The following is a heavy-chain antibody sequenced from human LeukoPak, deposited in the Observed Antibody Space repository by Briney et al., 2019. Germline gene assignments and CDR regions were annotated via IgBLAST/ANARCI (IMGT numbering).Heavy chain of an antibody. CDR3: ARGSRRLGV. V-gene: IGHV3-23*01. J-gene: IGHJ6*02. CDR1: GFTFSGYS. Sequence: GGSLRLSCAASGFTFSGYSMSWVRQAPGKGLEWVSGLGRSGENRYYADSVKGRFTISRDNAKNSLYLQMNSLRAEDTAVYYCARGSRRLGVWGQGTTVTVSS. CDR2: LGRSGENR. D-gene: IGHD2-15*01.